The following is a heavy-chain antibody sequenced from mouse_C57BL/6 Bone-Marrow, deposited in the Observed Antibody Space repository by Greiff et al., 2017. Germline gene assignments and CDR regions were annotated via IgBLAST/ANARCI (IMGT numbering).Heavy chain of an antibody. Sequence: QVQLQQSGAELAKPGASVKLSCKASGYTFTSYWMHWVKQRPGQGLEWIGYINPSSGYTKYNQKFKDKATLTADKSSSTAYMQLSSLTYEDSAVYYCAIGDVRDWFGDRGQGTLVTVSA. D-gene: IGHD3-1*01. J-gene: IGHJ3*01. CDR3: AIGDVRDWFGD. CDR2: INPSSGYT. V-gene: IGHV1-7*01. CDR1: GYTFTSYW.